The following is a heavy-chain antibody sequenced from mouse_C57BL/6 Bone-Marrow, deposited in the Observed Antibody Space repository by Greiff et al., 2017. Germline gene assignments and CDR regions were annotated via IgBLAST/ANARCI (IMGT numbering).Heavy chain of an antibody. CDR3: ARWDYGSSYYWYFDV. CDR2: INPNYVTT. D-gene: IGHD1-1*01. Sequence: EVKLQESGPELVKPGASVKISCKASGYSFTDYNMNWVKQSNGKSLEWIGVINPNYVTTSYNQKFKGKATLTVDQSSSTAYMQLNSLTSEDAAVYYCARWDYGSSYYWYFDVGGTGTTVTVAS. V-gene: IGHV1-39*01. J-gene: IGHJ1*03. CDR1: GYSFTDYN.